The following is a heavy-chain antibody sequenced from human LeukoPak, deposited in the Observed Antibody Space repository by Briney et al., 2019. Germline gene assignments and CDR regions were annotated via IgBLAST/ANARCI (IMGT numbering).Heavy chain of an antibody. D-gene: IGHD6-19*01. CDR2: VNEGGNSK. J-gene: IGHJ4*02. CDR1: GFAFSSYS. CDR3: ARVGKNGWDFDH. Sequence: PGGSLRLSCAASGFAFSSYSMNWVRQAPGKGLEWVANVNEGGNSKYHVDSVRGRFTISRDKTKDLLHLQMSSLRAEDTAVYYCARVGKNGWDFDHWGQGTLVTVSS. V-gene: IGHV3-7*01.